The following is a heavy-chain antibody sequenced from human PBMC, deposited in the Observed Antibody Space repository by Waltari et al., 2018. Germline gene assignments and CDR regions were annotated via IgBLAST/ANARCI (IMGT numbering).Heavy chain of an antibody. CDR1: GGSFSGYY. CDR3: ASPLWFRN. V-gene: IGHV4-34*01. CDR2: INHSGST. J-gene: IGHJ4*02. D-gene: IGHD3-10*01. Sequence: QVQLQQWGAGLLKPSETLSLTCAVYGGSFSGYYWSWIRQPPGKGLEWIGEINHSGSTNYNPSLKRRVTISVDTSKNQFSLKLSSVTAADTAVYYCASPLWFRNWGQGTLVTVSS.